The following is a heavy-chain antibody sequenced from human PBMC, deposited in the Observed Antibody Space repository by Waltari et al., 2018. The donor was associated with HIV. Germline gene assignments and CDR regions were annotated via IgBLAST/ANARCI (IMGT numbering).Heavy chain of an antibody. D-gene: IGHD3-10*01. CDR1: GFPFDAFA. V-gene: IGHV3-33*05. CDR3: AREVAAAGSLYFYGMDV. Sequence: LRESGGGVVQPWTYVRLSCNASGFPFDAFAFHWVRQATGRALPLLAGFSSYIKFQVYGDSMKGRLSIYRDKAKRTVSLNISRLRLEDTAFYFWAREVAAAGSLYFYGMDVWGQGTAVTVSS. J-gene: IGHJ6*02. CDR2: FSSYIKFQ.